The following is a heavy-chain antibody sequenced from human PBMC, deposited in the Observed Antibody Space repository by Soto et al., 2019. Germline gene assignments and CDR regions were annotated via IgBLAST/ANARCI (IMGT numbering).Heavy chain of an antibody. D-gene: IGHD1-1*01. CDR3: AKDNPTIAY. Sequence: GGSLRLSCAASGVTFSSSCMHWVRQAPGKGPEWVAIISYDGSNKYYADSVEGRFTISRDNSKNTLFLQMNSLRPEDTAVYFCAKDNPTIAYWGQGTLVTVSS. CDR2: ISYDGSNK. V-gene: IGHV3-30*18. J-gene: IGHJ4*02. CDR1: GVTFSSSC.